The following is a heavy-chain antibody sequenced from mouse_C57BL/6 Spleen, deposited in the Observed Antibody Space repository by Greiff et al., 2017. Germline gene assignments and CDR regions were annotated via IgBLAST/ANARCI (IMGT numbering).Heavy chain of an antibody. J-gene: IGHJ4*01. Sequence: VQLQQSGPGLVAPSQSLSITCTVSGFSLTSYGVHWVRQPPGKGLEWLVVIWSDGSTTYNSALKSRLSLSKDNSKSQVFLKMNSLQTDDTAMYYCARSPYEYLYYYAMDYWGQGTSVTVSS. CDR2: IWSDGST. CDR1: GFSLTSYG. CDR3: ARSPYEYLYYYAMDY. V-gene: IGHV2-6*03. D-gene: IGHD2-4*01.